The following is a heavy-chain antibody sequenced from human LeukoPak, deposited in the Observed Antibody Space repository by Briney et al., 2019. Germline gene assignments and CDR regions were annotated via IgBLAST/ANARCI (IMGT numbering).Heavy chain of an antibody. Sequence: GASVKVSCKASGYTFTSYYMHWVRQAPGQGLEWMGIINPSDDSTYFAQNFQGRVTMTRDMSTSTVYMELSSLRSEDTAVYYCAREKTYYDILTGYYSGGFDYWGQGTLVTVSS. J-gene: IGHJ4*02. CDR1: GYTFTSYY. CDR3: AREKTYYDILTGYYSGGFDY. CDR2: INPSDDST. D-gene: IGHD3-9*01. V-gene: IGHV1-46*01.